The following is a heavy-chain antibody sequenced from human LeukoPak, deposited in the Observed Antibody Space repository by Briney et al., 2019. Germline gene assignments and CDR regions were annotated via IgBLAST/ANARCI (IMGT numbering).Heavy chain of an antibody. V-gene: IGHV1-18*01. CDR1: GYTFTSYD. Sequence: ASVTVSCKASGYTFTSYDINWVRQAPGQGLEWMGWMNPNSGNTNYAQKLQGRVTMTTDTSTSTAYMELRSLRSDDTAVYYCAREALRYFDWLLQGGGYGMDVWGQGTTVTVS. D-gene: IGHD3-9*01. CDR3: AREALRYFDWLLQGGGYGMDV. J-gene: IGHJ6*02. CDR2: MNPNSGNT.